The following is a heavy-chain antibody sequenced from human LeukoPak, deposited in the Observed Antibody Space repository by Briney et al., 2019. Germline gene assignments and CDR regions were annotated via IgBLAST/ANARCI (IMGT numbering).Heavy chain of an antibody. J-gene: IGHJ3*02. V-gene: IGHV4-38-2*02. CDR1: GYSISSGYY. CDR2: IYHSGST. Sequence: PSETLSLTCTVSGYSISSGYYWGWIRQPPGKGLEWIGNIYHSGSTYYNPSLKSRVTISVDTSKNQFSLTLSSVTAADTAVYYCARSDGYGLVGIWGQGTMVTVSS. D-gene: IGHD3-10*01. CDR3: ARSDGYGLVGI.